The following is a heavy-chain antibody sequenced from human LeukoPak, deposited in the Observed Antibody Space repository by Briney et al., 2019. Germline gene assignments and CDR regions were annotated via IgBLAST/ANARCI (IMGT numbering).Heavy chain of an antibody. CDR1: GFTFSSYS. J-gene: IGHJ5*02. V-gene: IGHV3-21*01. D-gene: IGHD6-19*01. Sequence: PGGSLRLSCAASGFTFSSYSMNWVRQAPGKGLEWVSSISGSSSYIYYADSAKGRFTISRDNAKDSLYLQMNSLRAEDTAVYYCARDQTSVAGTEYNWFDPWGQGTLVTVSS. CDR2: ISGSSSYI. CDR3: ARDQTSVAGTEYNWFDP.